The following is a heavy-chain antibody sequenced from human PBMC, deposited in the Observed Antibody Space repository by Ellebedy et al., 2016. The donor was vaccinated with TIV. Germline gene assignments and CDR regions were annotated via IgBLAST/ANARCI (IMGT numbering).Heavy chain of an antibody. J-gene: IGHJ5*02. Sequence: AASVKVSCKASGGSFSSYAISWVRQDPGQGLEWLVGVIPMFGTANYAQKFQGRVTITADEVTSTAYMELSSLRSEDTAVYYCARDEGTGSYLSWGQGTVVTVSS. CDR1: GGSFSSYA. V-gene: IGHV1-69*13. D-gene: IGHD3-10*01. CDR2: VIPMFGTA. CDR3: ARDEGTGSYLS.